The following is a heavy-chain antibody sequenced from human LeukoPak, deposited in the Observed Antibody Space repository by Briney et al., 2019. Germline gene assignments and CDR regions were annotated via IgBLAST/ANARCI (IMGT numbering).Heavy chain of an antibody. CDR1: GGSISTSSYH. D-gene: IGHD6-13*01. Sequence: PSETLSLTCTVSGGSISTSSYHWGWIRQPPGKGLEWIASISYRGTTYYNPSLKSRVTISVDTSKNQFSLKLRSVTAADTAVYYCARGANSAAADDYWGQGTLVTVSS. J-gene: IGHJ4*02. CDR2: ISYRGTT. V-gene: IGHV4-39*01. CDR3: ARGANSAAADDY.